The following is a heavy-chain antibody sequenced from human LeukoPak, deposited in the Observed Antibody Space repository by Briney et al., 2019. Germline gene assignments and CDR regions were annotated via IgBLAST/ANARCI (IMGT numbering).Heavy chain of an antibody. V-gene: IGHV3-7*01. D-gene: IGHD3-9*01. CDR1: GFTFSSYW. Sequence: GGSLRLSCAASGFTFSSYWMSWVRQAPGKGLEWVANIKQDGSEKYYVDSVKGRFTISRDNAKNSLYLQMNSLRAEDTAVYYCARVFNVLRYLDWLPDYFDYWGQGTLVTVSS. CDR2: IKQDGSEK. CDR3: ARVFNVLRYLDWLPDYFDY. J-gene: IGHJ4*02.